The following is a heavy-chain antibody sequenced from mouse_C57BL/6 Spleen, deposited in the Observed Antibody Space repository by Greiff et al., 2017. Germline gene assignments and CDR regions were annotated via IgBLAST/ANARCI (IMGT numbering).Heavy chain of an antibody. V-gene: IGHV1-15*01. CDR1: GYTFTDYE. Sequence: LQESGAELVRPGASVTLSCKASGYTFTDYEMHWVKQTPVHGLEWIGAIDPETGGTAYNQTFKGKAILTADKSSSTAYMELRSLTSEDSAVYYCTRSDGNYWGQGTTLTVSS. CDR2: IDPETGGT. J-gene: IGHJ2*01. CDR3: TRSDGNY. D-gene: IGHD1-1*01.